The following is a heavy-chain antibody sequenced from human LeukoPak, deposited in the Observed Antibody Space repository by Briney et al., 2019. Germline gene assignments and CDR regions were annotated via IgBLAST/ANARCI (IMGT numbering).Heavy chain of an antibody. D-gene: IGHD3-3*01. Sequence: GESLKISCKGSGYSFTSYRIGWVRQIPGKGLEWMGIIYPGDSDTRYSPSFQGQVTISADKSISTAYLQWSSLKASDTAMYYCARHLGDPEWLLFLLPNWFDPWGQGTLVTFSS. CDR1: GYSFTSYR. CDR3: ARHLGDPEWLLFLLPNWFDP. CDR2: IYPGDSDT. V-gene: IGHV5-51*01. J-gene: IGHJ5*02.